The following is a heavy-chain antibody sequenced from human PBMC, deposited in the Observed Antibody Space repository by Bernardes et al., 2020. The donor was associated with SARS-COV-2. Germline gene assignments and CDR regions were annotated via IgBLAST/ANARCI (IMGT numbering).Heavy chain of an antibody. CDR1: GFTFTSYG. CDR2: VSGYDDRE. V-gene: IGHV1-18*01. CDR3: ARDSDSQTSGYSEY. J-gene: IGHJ1*01. D-gene: IGHD3-22*01. Sequence: ASVKVSCKTSGFTFTSYGFSWVRQAPGQGLEWVGWVSGYDDREYHAQKFQGRVVMTIDRSTRTVNMELRSLRSDDTAVYFCARDSDSQTSGYSEYWGEGTLVTVSS.